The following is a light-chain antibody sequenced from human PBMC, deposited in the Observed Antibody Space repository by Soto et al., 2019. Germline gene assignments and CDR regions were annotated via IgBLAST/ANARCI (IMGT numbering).Light chain of an antibody. J-gene: IGKJ1*01. CDR2: DAS. V-gene: IGKV1-5*01. CDR1: QSISSW. Sequence: DIQMTQSPSTLSASVGYRVTITCRASQSISSWLAWYQQKPGKAPKLLIYDASSLESGVPSRFSGSGSGTEFTLTISSLQPDDFATYYCQQYNSYSRTFGQGTKEEIK. CDR3: QQYNSYSRT.